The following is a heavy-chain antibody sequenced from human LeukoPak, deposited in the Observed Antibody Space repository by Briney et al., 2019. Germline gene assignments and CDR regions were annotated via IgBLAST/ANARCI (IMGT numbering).Heavy chain of an antibody. CDR2: LSHSGGSA. Sequence: GGSLRLSCAGSGFSFSTYVLSWVRQAPGKGLEWVSSLSHSGGSAYYTDSVKGRFTISRDNSKNTLYLHMNSLRVGDTAVYFCAKLGFLTGFFDSWGQGTLVSVSS. CDR1: GFSFSTYV. J-gene: IGHJ4*02. CDR3: AKLGFLTGFFDS. D-gene: IGHD3-9*01. V-gene: IGHV3-23*01.